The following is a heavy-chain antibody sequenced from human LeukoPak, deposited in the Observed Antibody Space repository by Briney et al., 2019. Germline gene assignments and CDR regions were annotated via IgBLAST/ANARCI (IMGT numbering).Heavy chain of an antibody. J-gene: IGHJ4*02. CDR1: DSTFSTYT. CDR3: ARESRGSCFDY. CDR2: ISYDGSDT. V-gene: IGHV3-30*04. Sequence: AGGSLRLSCAASDSTFSTYTLHWVRQAPGKGLDWVTLISYDGSDTYYADSVKGRFTISRDNAKNSLYLQMNSLRAEDTAVYYCARESRGSCFDYWGQGTLVTVSS. D-gene: IGHD2-2*01.